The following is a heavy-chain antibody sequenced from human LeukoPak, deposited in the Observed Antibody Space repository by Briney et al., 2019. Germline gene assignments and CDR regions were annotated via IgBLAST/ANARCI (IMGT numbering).Heavy chain of an antibody. V-gene: IGHV3-23*01. CDR3: AKSVAIYFYYGLDV. D-gene: IGHD3-3*01. Sequence: GGSLRLSCAASGFTFSSYAMSWVRQPPGKGLEWVSAISGSGGSTYYADSVKGRFTISGDNSKDTLFLQMTSLRVEDTAPYYAAKSVAIYFYYGLDVWGQGTTVTVSS. CDR2: ISGSGGST. CDR1: GFTFSSYA. J-gene: IGHJ6*02.